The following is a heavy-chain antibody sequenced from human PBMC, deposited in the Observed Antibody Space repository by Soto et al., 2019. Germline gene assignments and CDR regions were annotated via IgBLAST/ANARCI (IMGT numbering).Heavy chain of an antibody. V-gene: IGHV3-33*01. CDR3: ARPVGYYDSSGYPPFDY. D-gene: IGHD3-22*01. Sequence: GGSLRLSCAASGFTFSSYGMHWVRQAPGKGLEWVAVIWYDGSNKYYADSVKGRFTISRDNSKNMLYLQMNSLRAEDAAVYYCARPVGYYDSSGYPPFDYWGQGTLVTVSS. CDR1: GFTFSSYG. CDR2: IWYDGSNK. J-gene: IGHJ4*02.